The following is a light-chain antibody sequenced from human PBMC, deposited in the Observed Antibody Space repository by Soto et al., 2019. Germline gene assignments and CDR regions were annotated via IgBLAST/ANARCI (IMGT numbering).Light chain of an antibody. V-gene: IGKV3-11*01. J-gene: IGKJ1*01. Sequence: EIVLTQSPDTLSLSPGERATLSCRASQSINNYLSWFQQKPGQAPRLLIYDASNRATGIPARFSGSGSGTDFTLTISSLEPGDFAVYYCQQRSDWRWTFGQGTKVDIK. CDR1: QSINNY. CDR3: QQRSDWRWT. CDR2: DAS.